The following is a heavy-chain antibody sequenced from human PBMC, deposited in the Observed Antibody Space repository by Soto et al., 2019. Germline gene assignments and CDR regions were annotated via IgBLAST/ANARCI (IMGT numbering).Heavy chain of an antibody. V-gene: IGHV4-38-2*02. CDR2: ICHGGTT. J-gene: IGHJ5*02. Sequence: GKGPEWIASICHGGTTFYNPSLKSRITISVDTSNNQFSLKLTSVTAADTAVYYCARGSSFDTTRCYNPAFFGPWGQGTLVTVSS. D-gene: IGHD2-2*02. CDR3: ARGSSFDTTRCYNPAFFGP.